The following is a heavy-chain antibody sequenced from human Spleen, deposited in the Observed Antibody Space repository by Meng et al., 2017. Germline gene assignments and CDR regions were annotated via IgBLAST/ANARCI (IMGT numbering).Heavy chain of an antibody. D-gene: IGHD6-19*01. J-gene: IGHJ4*02. V-gene: IGHV2-5*02. CDR3: AHTATGGWWPCFDY. Sequence: SGPTLVKPTQTLTLTCTFSGFSLSTDGVGVGWIRQPPGKALEWLALIYWDDDTRYSPSLKTRLTITKDTSRNHVVLTMTNMSPVDTATYYCAHTATGGWWPCFDYWGQGALVTVSS. CDR1: GFSLSTDGVG. CDR2: IYWDDDT.